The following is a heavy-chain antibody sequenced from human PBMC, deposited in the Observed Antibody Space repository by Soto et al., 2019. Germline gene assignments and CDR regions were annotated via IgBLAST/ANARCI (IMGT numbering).Heavy chain of an antibody. CDR2: IVVGSGNT. CDR3: AADSPMDYDPGTFDI. Sequence: ASVKVSCKASGFTFTSSAVQWVRQARGQRLEWIGWIVVGSGNTNYAQKFQERVTITRDMSTSTAYMELSSLRSEDTAGYYCAADSPMDYDPGTFDIWGQGTMVTVSS. D-gene: IGHD1-1*01. V-gene: IGHV1-58*01. CDR1: GFTFTSSA. J-gene: IGHJ3*02.